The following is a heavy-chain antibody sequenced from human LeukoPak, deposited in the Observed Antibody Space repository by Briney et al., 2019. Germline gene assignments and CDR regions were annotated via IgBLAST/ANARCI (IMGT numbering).Heavy chain of an antibody. CDR1: GFTFSRFG. CDR2: ISSSGSTI. D-gene: IGHD3-10*01. V-gene: IGHV3-48*04. CDR3: AKDIGSGSYESYYYMDV. J-gene: IGHJ6*03. Sequence: PGGSLRLSCAASGFTFSRFGMNWVRQAPGKGLEWVSYISSSGSTIYYADSVKGRFTISRDNAKNSLYLQMNSLRAEDTALYYCAKDIGSGSYESYYYMDVWGKGTTVTVSS.